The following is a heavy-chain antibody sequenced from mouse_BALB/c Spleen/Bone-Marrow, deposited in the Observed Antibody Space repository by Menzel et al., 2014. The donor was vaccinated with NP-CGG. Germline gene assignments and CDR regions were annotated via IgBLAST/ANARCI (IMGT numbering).Heavy chain of an antibody. D-gene: IGHD4-1*01. Sequence: VHLVESGAELAKPGASVKTSCKASGYTFTSYWMHWVKQRPGQGLEWIGYINPSTGYTEYNQKFKDKATLTADKSSSTAYMQLSSLTSEDSAVYYCARSRTGTYFDYWGQGTTLTVSS. CDR2: INPSTGYT. J-gene: IGHJ2*01. CDR3: ARSRTGTYFDY. V-gene: IGHV1-7*01. CDR1: GYTFTSYW.